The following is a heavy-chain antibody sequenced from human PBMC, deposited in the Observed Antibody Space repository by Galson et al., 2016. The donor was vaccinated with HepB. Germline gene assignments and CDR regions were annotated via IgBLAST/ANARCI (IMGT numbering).Heavy chain of an antibody. CDR1: GGSISSGDDH. CDR2: IYNSGST. J-gene: IGHJ4*02. CDR3: GALHCSSTSCYVAY. Sequence: LSLTCTVSGGSISSGDDHWSWIRQPPGKGLEWIGYIYNSGSTYYNPSLKSRTTISVDPSRNQFSLKLSSVAAADTAVYYCGALHCSSTSCYVAYWGQGNLVTVSS. V-gene: IGHV4-30-4*01. D-gene: IGHD2-2*01.